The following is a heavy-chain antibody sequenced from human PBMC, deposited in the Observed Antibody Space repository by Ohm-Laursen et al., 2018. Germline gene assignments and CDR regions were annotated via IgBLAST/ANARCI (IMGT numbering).Heavy chain of an antibody. CDR1: GFSFSSYA. CDR2: ISSSSSYI. V-gene: IGHV3-21*01. Sequence: GSLRLSCAASGFSFSSYAMGWVRQAPGKGLEWVSSISSSSSYIYYADSVRGRFTISRDNAKNSLYLQMNSLRAEDTAVYYCASHVWFDPWGQGTLVTVSS. J-gene: IGHJ5*02. CDR3: ASHVWFDP.